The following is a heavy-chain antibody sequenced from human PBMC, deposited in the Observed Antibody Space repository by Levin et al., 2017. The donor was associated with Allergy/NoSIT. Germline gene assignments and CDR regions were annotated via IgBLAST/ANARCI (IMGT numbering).Heavy chain of an antibody. CDR2: VYYRGTT. D-gene: IGHD5-24*01. V-gene: IGHV4-39*01. CDR1: GGSISSSTHY. CDR3: ARSWQPLRFDP. Sequence: KTGGSLRLSCTVSGGSISSSTHYWGWIRQPPGKGLEWIGSVYYRGTTYYNPSLKSRVTISVDTSKNQFSLKLSSVTAADTAVYYCARSWQPLRFDPWGQGTLVTVSS. J-gene: IGHJ5*02.